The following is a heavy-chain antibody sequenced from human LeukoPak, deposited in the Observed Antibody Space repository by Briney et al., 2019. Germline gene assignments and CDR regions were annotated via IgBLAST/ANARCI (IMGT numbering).Heavy chain of an antibody. Sequence: PSETLSLTCTVSGGSISSYYWSWIRQPPGKGLEWIGYIYYSGSTNYNPSLKSRVTISVDTSKNQFSLKLSSVTAADTAVYYCARDPASGSYGPRGGSLPSPPDYWGQGTLVTVSS. CDR2: IYYSGST. J-gene: IGHJ4*02. D-gene: IGHD1-26*01. V-gene: IGHV4-59*01. CDR1: GGSISSYY. CDR3: ARDPASGSYGPRGGSLPSPPDY.